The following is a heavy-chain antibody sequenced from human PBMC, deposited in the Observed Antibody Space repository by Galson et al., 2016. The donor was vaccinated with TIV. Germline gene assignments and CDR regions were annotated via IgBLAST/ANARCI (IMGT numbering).Heavy chain of an antibody. V-gene: IGHV3-23*01. Sequence: SLRLSCAASGFSLSDYAMTWVRQAPGKGLEWVSDISGRGGTTHYADSVKGRFTISRDNSKNTLYLHMSSLRAEDTALYYCARGPTTRRGYYGLDIWDQGTTVTVSS. CDR2: ISGRGGTT. CDR1: GFSLSDYA. D-gene: IGHD1-26*01. CDR3: ARGPTTRRGYYGLDI. J-gene: IGHJ6*02.